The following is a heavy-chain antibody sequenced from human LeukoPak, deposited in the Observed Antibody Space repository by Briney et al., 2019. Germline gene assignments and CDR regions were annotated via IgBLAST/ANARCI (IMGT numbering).Heavy chain of an antibody. V-gene: IGHV4-34*01. Sequence: PSETLSLTCAVYGGSFSGYYWGWIRQPPGKGLEWIGEINHSGSTNYNPSLKSRVTISVDTSKNQFSLKLSSVTAADTAVYYCAKDHVPATAIRGGDFDYWGQGTLVTVSS. J-gene: IGHJ4*02. D-gene: IGHD2-2*02. CDR2: INHSGST. CDR1: GGSFSGYY. CDR3: AKDHVPATAIRGGDFDY.